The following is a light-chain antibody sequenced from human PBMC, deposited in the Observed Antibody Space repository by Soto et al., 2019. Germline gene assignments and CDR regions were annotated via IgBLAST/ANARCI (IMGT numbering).Light chain of an antibody. CDR3: MQALQTLYT. CDR2: LGS. Sequence: DIVMTQSPLSLPVTPGEPASISCRSSQSLLQSNGYNYLDWYLQKIYLGSNRASGVPDRFSGSGSGTDFTLKISRVEAEDVGVYYCMQALQTLYTFGQGTKLEIK. V-gene: IGKV2-28*01. CDR1: QSLLQSNGYNY. J-gene: IGKJ2*01.